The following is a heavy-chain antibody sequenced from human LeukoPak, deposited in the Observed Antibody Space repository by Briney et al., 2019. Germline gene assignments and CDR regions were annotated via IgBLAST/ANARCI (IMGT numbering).Heavy chain of an antibody. D-gene: IGHD1-14*01. CDR2: ISSSSSYI. J-gene: IGHJ4*02. V-gene: IGHV3-21*01. Sequence: GGSLRLSCAASGLTFSSHWMHWVRQAPGKGLVWVSSISSSSSYIYYADSVKGRFTISRDNAKNSLYLQMNSLRAEDTAVYYCARDRSNRDPFDYWGQGTLVTVSS. CDR3: ARDRSNRDPFDY. CDR1: GLTFSSHW.